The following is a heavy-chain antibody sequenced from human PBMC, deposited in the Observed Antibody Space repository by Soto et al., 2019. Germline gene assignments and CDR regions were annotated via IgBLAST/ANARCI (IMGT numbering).Heavy chain of an antibody. CDR3: XXXXXXXCTGGTCPEF. V-gene: IGHV3-21*01. Sequence: EVQLVESGGGLVKPGGSLRLSCAASGFTFSSFNMDWVRQAPGRGLEWVSSISITGNYKYYADSLKGRFTISRDNXXXXXXXXXXXXXXXXXXXXXXXXXXXXXCTGGTCPEFWGQGTLVTVTS. CDR1: GFTFSSFN. J-gene: IGHJ4*02. D-gene: IGHD2-15*01. CDR2: ISITGNYK.